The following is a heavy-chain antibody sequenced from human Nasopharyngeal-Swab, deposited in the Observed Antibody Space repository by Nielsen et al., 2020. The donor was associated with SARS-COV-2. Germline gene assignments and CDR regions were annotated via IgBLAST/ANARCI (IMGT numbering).Heavy chain of an antibody. J-gene: IGHJ5*02. CDR2: IYYSGST. D-gene: IGHD5-12*01. CDR3: ASSAVVANINVWFDP. Sequence: WIRQPPGKGLEWIGYIYYSGSTYYNPSLKSRVTISVDTSKNQFSLKLSSVTAADTAVYYCASSAVVANINVWFDPWGQGTLVTVSS. V-gene: IGHV4-31*02.